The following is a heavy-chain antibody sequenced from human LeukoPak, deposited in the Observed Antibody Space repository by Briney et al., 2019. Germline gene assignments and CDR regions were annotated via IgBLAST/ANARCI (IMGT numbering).Heavy chain of an antibody. D-gene: IGHD6-19*01. CDR3: ARESSVSGWFIY. V-gene: IGHV3-53*04. Sequence: GGSLRLSCAASGFTVSNNFMGWVRQAPGKGLEWVSGIYAGGSTYYADSVKGRFTLSRHNSENTLSLEMNSLRPVDTALYYCARESSVSGWFIYWGQGTLVTVSS. CDR1: GFTVSNNF. CDR2: IYAGGST. J-gene: IGHJ4*02.